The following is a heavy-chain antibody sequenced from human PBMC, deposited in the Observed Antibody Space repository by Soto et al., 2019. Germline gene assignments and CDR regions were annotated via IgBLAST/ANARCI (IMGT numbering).Heavy chain of an antibody. Sequence: QLQLQESGPGLVKPSETLSLTCSVSGGSLDSSDFYWVWIRQPPGEGLEWVGSTCYRRNTYYNSSLRSRVTLSVDTSKNPVSLRLSSVTAADTAVYYCARHGHWAPLDDWGQGTLVTVSS. J-gene: IGHJ4*02. CDR1: GGSLDSSDFY. D-gene: IGHD3-16*01. CDR3: ARHGHWAPLDD. V-gene: IGHV4-39*01. CDR2: TCYRRNT.